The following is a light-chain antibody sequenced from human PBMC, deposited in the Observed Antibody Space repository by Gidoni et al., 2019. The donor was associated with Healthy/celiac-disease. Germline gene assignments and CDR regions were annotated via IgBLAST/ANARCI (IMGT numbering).Light chain of an antibody. CDR2: AAS. J-gene: IGKJ1*01. V-gene: IGKV1-39*01. CDR1: QSISSH. Sequence: IQMTQSPSSLSASVGDRVTITCRASQSISSHLNWYQQKPGRAPKLLIYAASSLQSGVPSRFSGSGSGTDFTLTISSLQPEDFATYYCQQSYSTPRTFGQGTKVEIK. CDR3: QQSYSTPRT.